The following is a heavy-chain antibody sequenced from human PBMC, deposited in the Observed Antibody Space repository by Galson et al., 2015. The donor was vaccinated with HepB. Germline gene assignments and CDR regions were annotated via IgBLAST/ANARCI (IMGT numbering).Heavy chain of an antibody. D-gene: IGHD2-2*01. CDR1: GGSFRGNN. Sequence: LSLTCAVYGGSFRGNNWSWIRQPPGKGLEWIGSINRSGSTKYNPSLKSRVTISLDTSKNQFSLKLSSVIAADTAVYYCARGDSTVLLPASMGFNWFDPWGQGTQVTVSS. V-gene: IGHV4-34*01. J-gene: IGHJ5*02. CDR2: INRSGST. CDR3: ARGDSTVLLPASMGFNWFDP.